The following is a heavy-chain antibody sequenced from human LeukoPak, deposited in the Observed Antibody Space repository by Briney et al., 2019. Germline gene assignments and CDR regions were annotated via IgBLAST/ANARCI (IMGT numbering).Heavy chain of an antibody. Sequence: GGSLRLSCAASGFTVSSNYMSWVRQAPGKGLEWVSVIYSDGTTKYADSVKGRFTISRDNSKNTLYLQMNSLRVEDTAVYYCGRDYCSGGSCFEYRGQGTLVTVSS. V-gene: IGHV3-53*01. CDR2: IYSDGTT. CDR1: GFTVSSNY. J-gene: IGHJ4*02. D-gene: IGHD2-15*01. CDR3: GRDYCSGGSCFEY.